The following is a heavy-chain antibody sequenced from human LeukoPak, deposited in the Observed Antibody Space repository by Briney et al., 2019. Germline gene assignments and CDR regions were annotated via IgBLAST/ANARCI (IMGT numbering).Heavy chain of an antibody. CDR1: GFTFSTYW. Sequence: GGSLRLSCAASGFTFSTYWMHWVRQAPGKGLVWVSRINRDGSSTTHADSVKGRFTISRDNAKSTLYLQMNSLRAEDTAVYYCARGGGYGYGYVDYWGQGTLVTVSS. D-gene: IGHD5-18*01. J-gene: IGHJ4*02. CDR2: INRDGSST. CDR3: ARGGGYGYGYVDY. V-gene: IGHV3-74*01.